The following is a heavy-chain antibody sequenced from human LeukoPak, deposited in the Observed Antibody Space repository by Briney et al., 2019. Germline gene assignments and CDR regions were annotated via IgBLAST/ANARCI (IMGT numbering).Heavy chain of an antibody. J-gene: IGHJ4*02. Sequence: SETLSLTCTVSGGSISSSYWSWIRQPPGKGLEWIGYISYSGNINYSPSLKSRVTISLDTSKNQFSLRLTSVTAADTAVYYCVRQHFYGSGTTLPDFWGQGTLVTVSS. CDR3: VRQHFYGSGTTLPDF. V-gene: IGHV4-59*08. CDR2: ISYSGNI. D-gene: IGHD3-10*01. CDR1: GGSISSSY.